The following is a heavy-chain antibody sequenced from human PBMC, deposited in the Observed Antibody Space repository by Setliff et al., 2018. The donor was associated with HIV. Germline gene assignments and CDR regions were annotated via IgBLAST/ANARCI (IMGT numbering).Heavy chain of an antibody. CDR2: IYNSGGT. Sequence: SETLSLTCTVSGGSMSSYFWSWIRQSPGKGLEWIGYIYNSGGTNYNPSLKSRATISLDTSKYQFSLNLTSVTAADTAVYYCARVDCSGGSCYSPAYWGQGTLVTVSS. CDR1: GGSMSSYF. V-gene: IGHV4-59*01. D-gene: IGHD2-15*01. J-gene: IGHJ4*02. CDR3: ARVDCSGGSCYSPAY.